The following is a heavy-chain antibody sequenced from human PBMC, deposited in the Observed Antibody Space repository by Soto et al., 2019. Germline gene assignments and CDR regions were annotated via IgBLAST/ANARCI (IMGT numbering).Heavy chain of an antibody. CDR2: IMPVFRTP. CDR3: ARDNDRPQLGGNYYYILDV. V-gene: IGHV1-69*12. CDR1: GGTFRTAA. D-gene: IGHD2-8*01. J-gene: IGHJ6*02. Sequence: QVQLEQSGAEVKKPGSSVKVSCKASGGTFRTAAVSWVRQAPGQGLEWMGGIMPVFRTPDYAQKFHGRVTITADDSTSTDYMELSGLRSDDTAVYYCARDNDRPQLGGNYYYILDVWGQGTTITVSS.